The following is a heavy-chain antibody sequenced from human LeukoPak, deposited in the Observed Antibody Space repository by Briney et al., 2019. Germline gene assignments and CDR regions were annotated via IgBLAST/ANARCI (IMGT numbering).Heavy chain of an antibody. D-gene: IGHD3-10*01. V-gene: IGHV1-2*02. J-gene: IGHJ6*02. CDR1: GHAFTGYY. Sequence: GASVKVSCKASGHAFTGYYLHWVRQAPGQGLEWMGWIYPNSGGTKCEQKFQGRVTMTRDTSISTAYLELRGLSSDDTALYYCARSGYYYGLDVWGQGTTVTVSS. CDR2: IYPNSGGT. CDR3: ARSGYYYGLDV.